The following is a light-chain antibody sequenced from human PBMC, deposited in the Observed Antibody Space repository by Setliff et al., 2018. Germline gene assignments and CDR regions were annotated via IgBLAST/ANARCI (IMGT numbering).Light chain of an antibody. J-gene: IGLJ1*01. V-gene: IGLV2-14*01. Sequence: QSVLTQPAAVSGSPGQSIAISCTGTTSDVGRYNYVSWYQRHPGKPPKLMIFEVTRRPSGVSDRFSGSKSGNTASLTISGLQAEDEAEYYCVAYTSSSTYVFGSGTKVTVL. CDR2: EVT. CDR1: TSDVGRYNY. CDR3: VAYTSSSTYV.